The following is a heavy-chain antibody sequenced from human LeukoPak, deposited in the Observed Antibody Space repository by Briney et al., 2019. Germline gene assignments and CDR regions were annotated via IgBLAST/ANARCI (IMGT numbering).Heavy chain of an antibody. CDR1: RYGFADCL. J-gene: IGHJ5*02. CDR3: ARQCCRGASPGFDP. D-gene: IGHD3-10*01. Sequence: SVRMSSRGYRYGFADCLVLWVRQIIGKGLERMGIIYPGDSDTRYSPSFQGQVTFSADKSISTAYLQWSSLRASDTAIYYCARQCCRGASPGFDPWGQGTLVTVSS. V-gene: IGHV5-51*01. CDR2: IYPGDSDT.